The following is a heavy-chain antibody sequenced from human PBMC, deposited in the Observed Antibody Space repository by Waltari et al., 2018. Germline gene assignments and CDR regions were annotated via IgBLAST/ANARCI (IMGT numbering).Heavy chain of an antibody. D-gene: IGHD3-10*01. Sequence: QVQLVQSGAEVKKPGASVRVSCKASGYTFTSYGISWVRQAPGQGLEWMGWISAYNGNTNYAQKLQGRVTRTTDTSTSTAYMELRSLRSDDTAGYYCARDLGTMVRGSYFDYWGQGTLVTVSS. CDR1: GYTFTSYG. V-gene: IGHV1-18*01. J-gene: IGHJ4*02. CDR2: ISAYNGNT. CDR3: ARDLGTMVRGSYFDY.